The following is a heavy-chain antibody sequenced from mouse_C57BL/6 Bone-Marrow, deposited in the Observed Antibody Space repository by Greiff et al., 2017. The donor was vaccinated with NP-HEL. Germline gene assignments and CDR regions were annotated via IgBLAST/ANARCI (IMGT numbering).Heavy chain of an antibody. CDR3: AGGLTGYFDV. Sequence: EVQLVESGGGLVKPGGSLKLSCAASGFTFSSYAMSWVRQTPEKRLEWVATISDGGSYTYYPDNVKGRFTISRDNAKNNLYLQMSHLKSEDTAMYYCAGGLTGYFDVWGTGTTVTVSS. CDR2: ISDGGSYT. J-gene: IGHJ1*03. CDR1: GFTFSSYA. V-gene: IGHV5-4*01. D-gene: IGHD4-1*01.